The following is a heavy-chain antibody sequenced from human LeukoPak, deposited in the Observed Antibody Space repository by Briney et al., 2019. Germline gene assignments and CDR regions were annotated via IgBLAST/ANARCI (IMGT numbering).Heavy chain of an antibody. CDR3: ARDLDIAAHPFDY. CDR2: ISSSSSYI. Sequence: GGSLRLSCAASGFTFSSYWMSWVRQAPGKGLEWVSSISSSSSYIYYADSVKGRFTISRDNAKNSLYLQMNSLRAEDTAVYYCARDLDIAAHPFDYWGQGTLVTVSS. J-gene: IGHJ4*02. CDR1: GFTFSSYW. D-gene: IGHD6-6*01. V-gene: IGHV3-21*01.